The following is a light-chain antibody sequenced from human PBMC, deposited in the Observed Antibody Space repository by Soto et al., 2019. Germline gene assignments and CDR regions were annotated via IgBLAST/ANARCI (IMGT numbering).Light chain of an antibody. CDR2: DVS. Sequence: QSALTQPASVSGSPGQSITISCTGTSSDVGGYNYVSWYQQHPGKAPKLMIYDVSNLPSGVSNRFSGSKSGNTASLTTSGLQAEDEADYYCSPYTSASAVVFGGGTQLTVL. V-gene: IGLV2-14*01. J-gene: IGLJ2*01. CDR1: SSDVGGYNY. CDR3: SPYTSASAVV.